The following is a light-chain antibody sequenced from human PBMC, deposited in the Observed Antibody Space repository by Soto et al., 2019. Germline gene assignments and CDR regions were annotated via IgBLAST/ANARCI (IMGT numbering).Light chain of an antibody. V-gene: IGLV2-14*01. CDR1: SSDIGSYDY. CDR2: EVT. CDR3: SSFTRTSTRP. Sequence: QSVLTRPASVSGSPGQSITISCTGTSSDIGSYDYVSWYQQHPGKAPNLIIYEVTDRPSGVSNRFSGSKSGNTASLTISGLQAEDEADYYCSSFTRTSTRPFGSGTKVTVL. J-gene: IGLJ1*01.